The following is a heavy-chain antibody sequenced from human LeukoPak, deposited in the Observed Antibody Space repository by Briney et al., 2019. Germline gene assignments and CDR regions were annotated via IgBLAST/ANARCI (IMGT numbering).Heavy chain of an antibody. V-gene: IGHV3-23*01. CDR1: GFSFSNYA. CDR3: AKWDNTDYYYYMDA. Sequence: GGSLRLSCAASGFSFSNYAMSWVRQAPGKGLEWVSAISGNGGSLYYADSVKGRFTISRDNSKSALYLQVNSLRAEDTAVYYCAKWDNTDYYYYMDAWGKGTTVTVSS. D-gene: IGHD1-14*01. J-gene: IGHJ6*03. CDR2: ISGNGGSL.